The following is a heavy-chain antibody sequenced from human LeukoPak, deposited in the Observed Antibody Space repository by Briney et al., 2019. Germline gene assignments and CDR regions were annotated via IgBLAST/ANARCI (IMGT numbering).Heavy chain of an antibody. CDR3: AKEGSTTFREDFDC. D-gene: IGHD3-16*01. Sequence: GGSLRLSCAASGFTFSRYGMHWVRQAPGKGLEWVAVASSDGDTTYYADSVKGRFTISKDNSRNTLYLQMNSLRAEDTAVYYCAKEGSTTFREDFDCWGQGTLVIVSS. J-gene: IGHJ4*02. CDR1: GFTFSRYG. V-gene: IGHV3-30*18. CDR2: ASSDGDTT.